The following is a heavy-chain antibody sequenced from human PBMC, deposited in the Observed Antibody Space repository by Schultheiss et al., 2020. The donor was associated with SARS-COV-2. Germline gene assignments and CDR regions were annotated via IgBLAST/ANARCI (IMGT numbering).Heavy chain of an antibody. CDR2: IKSKTDGGTT. CDR3: ARGRATPDAFDI. Sequence: GGSLRLSCAASGFTFSNAWMSWVRQAPGKGLEWVGRIKSKTDGGTTDYAAPVKGRFTISRDDSKNTLYLQMNSLKTEDTAVYYCARGRATPDAFDIWGQGTMVTVSS. J-gene: IGHJ3*02. CDR1: GFTFSNAW. D-gene: IGHD5-12*01. V-gene: IGHV3-15*01.